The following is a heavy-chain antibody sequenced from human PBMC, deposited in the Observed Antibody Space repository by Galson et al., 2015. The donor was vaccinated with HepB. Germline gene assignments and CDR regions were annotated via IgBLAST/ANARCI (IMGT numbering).Heavy chain of an antibody. D-gene: IGHD5-18*01. CDR2: ISGSGGST. J-gene: IGHJ4*02. CDR3: AKDHADSYGFDY. V-gene: IGHV3-23*01. CDR1: GFTFSSYA. Sequence: SLRLSCAASGFTFSSYAMSWVRQAPGKGLEWVSAISGSGGSTYYADSVKGRFTISRDNSKNTLYLQMNSLRAEDTAVYYCAKDHADSYGFDYWGQGTLVTVSS.